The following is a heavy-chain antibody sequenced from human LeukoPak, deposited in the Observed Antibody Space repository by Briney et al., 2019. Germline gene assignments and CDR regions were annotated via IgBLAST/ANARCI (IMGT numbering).Heavy chain of an antibody. CDR2: IHHSGST. Sequence: SETLSLTCAVYGGPFSGYFWSWIRQSPGKGLEWIGDIHHSGSTNSNPSLKSRLTMSIDTSKNQFSLKLNSVTAADTAIYYCARRPSLANIAARQRAFDFWGQGTLVTVSS. CDR1: GGPFSGYF. J-gene: IGHJ3*01. CDR3: ARRPSLANIAARQRAFDF. D-gene: IGHD6-6*01. V-gene: IGHV4-34*01.